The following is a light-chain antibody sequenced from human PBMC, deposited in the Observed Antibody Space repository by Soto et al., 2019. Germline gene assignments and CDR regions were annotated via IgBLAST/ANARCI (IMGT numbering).Light chain of an antibody. J-gene: IGKJ4*02. CDR3: QQRSTCPLT. V-gene: IGKV3-11*01. Sequence: EIMLTQSPATLSLSPGQRATLSCRASQSISTDLAWYQQKPGQAPRLLIYDASNRATGIPARFSGSGSGTDFPLTISSLEPEDLAVYYCQQRSTCPLTFGGGTKVDIK. CDR2: DAS. CDR1: QSISTD.